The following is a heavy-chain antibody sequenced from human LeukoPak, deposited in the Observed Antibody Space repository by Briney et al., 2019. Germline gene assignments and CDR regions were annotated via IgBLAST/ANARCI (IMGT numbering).Heavy chain of an antibody. CDR2: INPNSGGT. J-gene: IGHJ5*02. Sequence: GASVKVSCKASGYTFTGYYMHWVRQAPGQGLEWMGWINPNSGGTDYAQKFQGRVTMTRDTSISTAYMELSRLRSDDTAVYYCTRDSSGWYPGNWFDPWCQGTLVTVSS. D-gene: IGHD6-19*01. CDR1: GYTFTGYY. CDR3: TRDSSGWYPGNWFDP. V-gene: IGHV1-2*02.